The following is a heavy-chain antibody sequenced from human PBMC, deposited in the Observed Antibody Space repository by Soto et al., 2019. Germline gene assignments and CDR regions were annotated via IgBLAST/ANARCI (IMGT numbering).Heavy chain of an antibody. CDR2: IYWDDEK. Sequence: QITLNESGPPVVRPTETLTLTCRFSGFSLTTSGVGVGWIRQSPGKAPEWLALIYWDDEKRYSASLKSRLTITKATSKNQVVLTVSDLDPTDTATYYCAHRVLRTVFGLVTTTAIYFDFWGQGTPVAVSS. V-gene: IGHV2-5*02. CDR3: AHRVLRTVFGLVTTTAIYFDF. J-gene: IGHJ4*02. D-gene: IGHD3-3*01. CDR1: GFSLTTSGVG.